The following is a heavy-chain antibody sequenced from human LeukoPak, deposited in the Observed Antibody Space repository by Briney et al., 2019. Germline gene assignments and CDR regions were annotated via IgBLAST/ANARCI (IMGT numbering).Heavy chain of an antibody. CDR3: AREISRRAYYYDSSGYYPLRFDY. J-gene: IGHJ4*02. Sequence: PSETLSLTYSVSGGSISSSCYYWGWIRQPPGKGLEWIGSIYYSGSTYYNPSLKSRVTISVDTSKNQFSLKLSSVTAADTAVYYCAREISRRAYYYDSSGYYPLRFDYWGQGTLVTVSS. CDR2: IYYSGST. D-gene: IGHD3-22*01. V-gene: IGHV4-39*07. CDR1: GGSISSSCYY.